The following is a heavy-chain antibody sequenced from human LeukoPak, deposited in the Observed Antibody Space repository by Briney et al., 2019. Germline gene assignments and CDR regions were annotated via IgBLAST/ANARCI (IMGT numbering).Heavy chain of an antibody. CDR2: ISGSGSGT. CDR1: GFTFSSYG. J-gene: IGHJ6*03. Sequence: PGGSLRLSCAASGFTFSSYGMSWVRQAPGKGLEWVSGISGSGSGTYYADSVKGRFTISRDNSKNTLHLQMNSLRAEDTAVYYCVTHGSAHYYMDVWGKGTTVTISS. V-gene: IGHV3-23*01. CDR3: VTHGSAHYYMDV. D-gene: IGHD2-2*03.